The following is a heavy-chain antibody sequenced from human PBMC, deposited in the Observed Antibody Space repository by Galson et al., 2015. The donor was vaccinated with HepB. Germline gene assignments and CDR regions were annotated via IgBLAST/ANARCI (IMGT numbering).Heavy chain of an antibody. J-gene: IGHJ6*03. Sequence: SLRLSCAASEFTFSNYVIHWVRQAPGKGLEWVAVISYDGSDKFYADSVKGRFTVSRDSFKNTLYLQMNSLRAEDTAVYYCVRDKGNPNSRGGYYYMDVWGKGTTVTVSS. CDR2: ISYDGSDK. V-gene: IGHV3-30-3*01. D-gene: IGHD4-23*01. CDR1: EFTFSNYV. CDR3: VRDKGNPNSRGGYYYMDV.